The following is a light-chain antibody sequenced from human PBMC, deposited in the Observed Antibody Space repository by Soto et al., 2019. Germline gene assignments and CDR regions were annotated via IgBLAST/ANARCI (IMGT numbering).Light chain of an antibody. J-gene: IGLJ1*01. CDR2: EVS. CDR3: SSYPSSSTRV. CDR1: SSDVGGYNY. Sequence: QSALTQPRSVSGSPGQSVTISCTGTSSDVGGYNYVSWYQQHPGKAPKLMIYEVSNRPSGVSNRFSDSKSGNTASLTISGLQAEDEADYSCSSYPSSSTRVFGTGTKVT. V-gene: IGLV2-14*01.